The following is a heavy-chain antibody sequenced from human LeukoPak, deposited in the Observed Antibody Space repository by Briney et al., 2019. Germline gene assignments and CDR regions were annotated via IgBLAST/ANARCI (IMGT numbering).Heavy chain of an antibody. Sequence: GGSLRLSCAASGFIFSSYDMNWVRQAPGKGLEGVSYISSSCCTIFYADSLKGRFTFSRDNAKNSLYLEMSTLISDDTPVYYCARDQYGSGDGYYMDVWGKGTTVTISS. V-gene: IGHV3-48*03. CDR3: ARDQYGSGDGYYMDV. CDR1: GFIFSSYD. CDR2: ISSSCCTI. D-gene: IGHD3-10*01. J-gene: IGHJ6*03.